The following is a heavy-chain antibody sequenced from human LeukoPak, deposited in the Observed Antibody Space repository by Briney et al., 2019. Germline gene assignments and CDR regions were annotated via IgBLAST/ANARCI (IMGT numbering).Heavy chain of an antibody. CDR3: ARASYSYDINGWVPFDY. D-gene: IGHD3-22*01. CDR1: GGSISSGSYC. Sequence: SETLSLTCTVSGGSISSGSYCWSWIRQPAGKGLEWIGHIYISGNTNYNPSLKSRVTISGDTSKNQFSLRLSSVTAADTAVYYCARASYSYDINGWVPFDYWGQGTLVTVSS. CDR2: IYISGNT. J-gene: IGHJ4*02. V-gene: IGHV4-61*09.